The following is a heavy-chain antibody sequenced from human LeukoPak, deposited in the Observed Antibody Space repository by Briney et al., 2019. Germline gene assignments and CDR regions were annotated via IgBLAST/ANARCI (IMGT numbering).Heavy chain of an antibody. V-gene: IGHV3-48*01. Sequence: GGSLRLSCAASGFSFNDYDMHWVRQGTGKGLDWVSYISGNSGTINYADSVRGRFTISRDNVKKSLYLQMNSLRAEDTAVYYCVSFGDYGGFWGQGTVVTVSS. J-gene: IGHJ4*02. D-gene: IGHD3-10*01. CDR1: GFSFNDYD. CDR2: ISGNSGTI. CDR3: VSFGDYGGF.